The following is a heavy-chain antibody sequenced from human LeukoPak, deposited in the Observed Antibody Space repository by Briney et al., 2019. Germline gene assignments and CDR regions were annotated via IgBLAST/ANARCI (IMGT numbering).Heavy chain of an antibody. Sequence: ASVKVSCKASGYTFTSYYMHWVRQAPGQGLEWMGIINPSGGSTSYAQKFQGRVTITADESTSTAYMELSSLRSEDTAVYYCARGCSGGSCCAYFDYWGQGTLVTVSS. CDR3: ARGCSGGSCCAYFDY. J-gene: IGHJ4*02. CDR1: GYTFTSYY. V-gene: IGHV1-46*01. CDR2: INPSGGST. D-gene: IGHD2-15*01.